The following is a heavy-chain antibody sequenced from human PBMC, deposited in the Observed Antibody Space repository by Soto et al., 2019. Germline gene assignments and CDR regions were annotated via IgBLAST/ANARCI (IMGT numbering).Heavy chain of an antibody. CDR2: ISANNGDT. D-gene: IGHD6-19*01. CDR3: VRGPYSSGWYKGNWFAP. J-gene: IGHJ5*02. V-gene: IGHV1-18*01. Sequence: ASVKVSCKGSGYTFTSFGINWARQAPGQGLEWMGWISANNGDTNYAQKLQGRVTMTTDTSTSTAYMELRSLTSDDTAVYYCVRGPYSSGWYKGNWFAPWGQGTLVTVSS. CDR1: GYTFTSFG.